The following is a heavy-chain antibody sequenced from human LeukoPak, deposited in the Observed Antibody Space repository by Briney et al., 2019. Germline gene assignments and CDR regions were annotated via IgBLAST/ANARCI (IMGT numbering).Heavy chain of an antibody. J-gene: IGHJ5*02. CDR2: INHSGST. V-gene: IGHV4-34*01. Sequence: PSGTLSLTCTVSGGSISYFYWSWIRQPPGKGLEWIGEINHSGSTNYNPSLKSRVTISADTSKNQFYLTLSSVTAADTAVYYCARDYCSGGSCYNWFDPWGQGTLVTVSS. CDR1: GGSISYFY. D-gene: IGHD2-15*01. CDR3: ARDYCSGGSCYNWFDP.